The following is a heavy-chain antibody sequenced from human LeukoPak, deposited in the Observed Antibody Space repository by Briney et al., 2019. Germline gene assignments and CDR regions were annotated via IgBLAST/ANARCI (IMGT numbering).Heavy chain of an antibody. V-gene: IGHV4-39*07. CDR3: ATIVGATPLGAFDI. D-gene: IGHD1-26*01. Sequence: PSETLSLTCTVSGGSISSSSYYWGWIRQPPGKGLEWIGSIYYSGSTYYNPSLKSRVTVSVDTSKNQFSLKLSSVTAADTAVYYCATIVGATPLGAFDIWGQGTMVTVSS. CDR2: IYYSGST. CDR1: GGSISSSSYY. J-gene: IGHJ3*02.